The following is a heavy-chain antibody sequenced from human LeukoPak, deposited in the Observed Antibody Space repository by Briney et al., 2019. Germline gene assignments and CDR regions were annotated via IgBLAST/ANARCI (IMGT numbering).Heavy chain of an antibody. CDR3: ARAVVEGSTRFAFNI. CDR1: GNTSTTYD. V-gene: IGHV1-8*01. J-gene: IGHJ3*02. CDR2: LNPHSGNT. Sequence: ASVKVSCKVSGNTSTTYDINWVRQATGQGPEWMGWLNPHSGNTGYAQKFQGRVTMTRNISINTAYLQLRSLSSEDTAVYYCARAVVEGSTRFAFNIWGQGTLVTVSS. D-gene: IGHD2-15*01.